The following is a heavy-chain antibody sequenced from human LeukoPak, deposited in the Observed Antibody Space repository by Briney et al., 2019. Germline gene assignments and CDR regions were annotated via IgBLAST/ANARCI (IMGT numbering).Heavy chain of an antibody. J-gene: IGHJ5*02. CDR1: GGSISSSNW. CDR2: IYHSGST. Sequence: SETLSLTCAVSGGSISSSNWWSWVRQPPGKGLEWIGEIYHSGSTNYNPSLKSRVTISVDTSKNQFSLKLSSVTAADTAVYYCARGITGSYSNNWFDPWGQGTLVTVSS. CDR3: ARGITGSYSNNWFDP. V-gene: IGHV4-4*02. D-gene: IGHD1-26*01.